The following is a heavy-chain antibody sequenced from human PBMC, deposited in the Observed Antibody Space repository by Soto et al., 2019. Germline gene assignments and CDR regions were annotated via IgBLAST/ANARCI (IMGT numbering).Heavy chain of an antibody. Sequence: SETLSLTCTVSGGSISRSSYYWVWIRQPPGKGLEWIGSVYHSGSTYYNPSLKSRVTTSVDTSKNQFSLKLNSVTAADTALYYCARHRPQEDGSTTGFDYWGQGTPVTVS. CDR3: ARHRPQEDGSTTGFDY. V-gene: IGHV4-39*01. D-gene: IGHD6-6*01. J-gene: IGHJ4*02. CDR2: VYHSGST. CDR1: GGSISRSSYY.